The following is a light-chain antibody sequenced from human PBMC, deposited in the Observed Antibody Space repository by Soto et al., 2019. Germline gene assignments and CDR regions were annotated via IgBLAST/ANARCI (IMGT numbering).Light chain of an antibody. J-gene: IGKJ1*01. CDR3: QQYGISWT. V-gene: IGKV3-20*01. Sequence: EVVMTHSPANLSVSRGVVATLSCWASQSVSSSYLAWYQQKPGQAPRLLIYGASSRATGIPDRFSGSGSGTDFTLTISRLEPEDFAVYYCQQYGISWTFGQGTKVDIK. CDR2: GAS. CDR1: QSVSSSY.